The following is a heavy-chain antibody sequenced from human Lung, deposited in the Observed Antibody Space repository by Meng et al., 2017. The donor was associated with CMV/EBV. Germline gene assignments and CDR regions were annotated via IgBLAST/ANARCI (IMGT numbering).Heavy chain of an antibody. D-gene: IGHD1-1*01. J-gene: IGHJ5*02. CDR1: GYTFTGYY. Sequence: QVQLVQTGAEVKKPAAAVKASCQASGYTFTGYYIHWVRQAPGQGLEWMGWINPNTGGTKYAQKFQGWVTLTRDTSISTAYMELSRLRSDDTAVYYCARGRYELIWGLFDPWGQGTLVTVPQ. CDR3: ARGRYELIWGLFDP. V-gene: IGHV1-2*04. CDR2: INPNTGGT.